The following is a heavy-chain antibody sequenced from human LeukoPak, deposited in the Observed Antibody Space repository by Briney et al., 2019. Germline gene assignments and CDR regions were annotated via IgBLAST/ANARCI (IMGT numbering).Heavy chain of an antibody. D-gene: IGHD3-22*01. Sequence: SETLSLTCTVSGGSISSGSYYWSWIRQPAGKGLEWIGRIYTSGSTNYNPSLKSRVTISVDTSKNQFSLKLSSVTAADTAVYYCARIHDSSGYPHLVYFDYWGQGTLVTVSS. J-gene: IGHJ4*02. CDR3: ARIHDSSGYPHLVYFDY. V-gene: IGHV4-61*02. CDR2: IYTSGST. CDR1: GGSISSGSYY.